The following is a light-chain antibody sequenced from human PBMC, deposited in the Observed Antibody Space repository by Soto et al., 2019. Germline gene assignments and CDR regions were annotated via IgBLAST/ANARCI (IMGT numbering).Light chain of an antibody. Sequence: EIVMTQSPATLSVSPGERATLSCRASQSVTSNLAWYQQKPGQAPRLLIYGASTRATGIPARFSGSGSGTEFAFSISSLQSEDSAVYYCQQYNNWPYTFGQGTKVDIK. CDR1: QSVTSN. V-gene: IGKV3-15*01. CDR3: QQYNNWPYT. CDR2: GAS. J-gene: IGKJ2*01.